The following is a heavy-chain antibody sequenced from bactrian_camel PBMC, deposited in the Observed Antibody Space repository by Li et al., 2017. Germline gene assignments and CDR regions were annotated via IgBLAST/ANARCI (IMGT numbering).Heavy chain of an antibody. J-gene: IGHJ4*01. CDR1: PRTFCTYG. V-gene: IGHV3S53*01. Sequence: HVQLVESGGGSVQAGGSLRLSCVASPRTFCTYGMSWCRQAPGKEREFVSGIDNDGKLTYADSVKGRFTISRDNAKDTLYLQMNSLKIEDTAVYYCALGSSRQATMTARGKGTQVTVS. CDR2: IDNDGKL. D-gene: IGHD3*01.